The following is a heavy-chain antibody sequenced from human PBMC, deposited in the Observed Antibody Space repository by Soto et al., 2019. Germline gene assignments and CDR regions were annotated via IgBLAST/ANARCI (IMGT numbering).Heavy chain of an antibody. CDR2: MNPNSGKT. D-gene: IGHD3-10*01. Sequence: GASVKVSCKTSGYTFTDYDINWVRQAPGQGLEWVGRMNPNSGKTEYAQKLEGRVTITRDTSASTAYMELSSLRSEDTAVYYCARDREDGSGNNFDYWGQGTLVTVSS. CDR3: ARDREDGSGNNFDY. V-gene: IGHV1-8*03. J-gene: IGHJ4*02. CDR1: GYTFTDYD.